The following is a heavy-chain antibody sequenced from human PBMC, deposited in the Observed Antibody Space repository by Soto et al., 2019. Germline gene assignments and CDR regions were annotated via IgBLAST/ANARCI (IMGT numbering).Heavy chain of an antibody. V-gene: IGHV1-18*01. J-gene: IGHJ6*03. CDR2: ISAYNGDT. Sequence: QDQLVQSGGEVKKPGASVKGSCKSSGYSFTNYGITWGRQAPGQGFEWMGWISAYNGDTNYAQKRQGRVTMTTDASTSTAYLELRSLRSDDTAVYYCARDRGVAPPVAGNTHYYYYMDVWGKGTPVTVSS. CDR1: GYSFTNYG. CDR3: ARDRGVAPPVAGNTHYYYYMDV. D-gene: IGHD6-19*01.